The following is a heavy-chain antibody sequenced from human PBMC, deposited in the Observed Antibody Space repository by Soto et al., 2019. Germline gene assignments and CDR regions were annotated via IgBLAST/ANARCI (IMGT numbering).Heavy chain of an antibody. Sequence: GASVKVSCKASGYTFTGYYMHWVRQAPGQGLEWMGWINPNSGGTNYAQKFQGWVTMTRDTSISTAYMELSRLRSDDTAVYYCAIERRGKGPRYYYYYGMDVWGQGTTVTVSS. CDR3: AIERRGKGPRYYYYYGMDV. J-gene: IGHJ6*02. V-gene: IGHV1-2*04. CDR2: INPNSGGT. CDR1: GYTFTGYY.